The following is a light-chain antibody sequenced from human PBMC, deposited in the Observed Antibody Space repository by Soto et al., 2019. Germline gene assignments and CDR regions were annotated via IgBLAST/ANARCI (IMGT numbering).Light chain of an antibody. CDR1: QSISSTY. J-gene: IGKJ4*01. Sequence: EIMLTQSPSTLSLSPGERATLSCRASQSISSTYLAWYQQKRGQAPRLLIYGASSRATGIPDRFSGSGSGTDFTLTISRLEPEDFALYYCQQYGGSLTFGGGTKVDIK. V-gene: IGKV3-20*01. CDR2: GAS. CDR3: QQYGGSLT.